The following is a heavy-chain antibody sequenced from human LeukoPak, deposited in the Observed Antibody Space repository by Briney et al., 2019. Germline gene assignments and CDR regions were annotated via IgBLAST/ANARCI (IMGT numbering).Heavy chain of an antibody. CDR1: GFTFSSHG. CDR3: AKDGGEVIVTFDY. J-gene: IGHJ4*02. Sequence: GGSLRLSCAASGFTFSSHGMNWVRQAPGKGLEWVSGSSSIGGRTYYADSVKGRFTISRDNSKNTLSLQMSSLRAEDTGVYYCAKDGGEVIVTFDYWGQGTLVTVSS. D-gene: IGHD2/OR15-2a*01. CDR2: SSSIGGRT. V-gene: IGHV3-23*01.